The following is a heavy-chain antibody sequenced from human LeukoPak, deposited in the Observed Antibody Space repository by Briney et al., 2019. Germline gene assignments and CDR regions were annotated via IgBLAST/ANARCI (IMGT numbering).Heavy chain of an antibody. V-gene: IGHV4-59*01. CDR1: GGSISSYY. J-gene: IGHJ4*02. CDR3: ARESPLHDYSSWVIDY. Sequence: SETLSLTCTVSGGSISSYYWSCIRQPPGKGLEWIGYIYYSGSTNYNPSLKSRVTISVDTSNNQFSLKLSSVTAADTAVYYCARESPLHDYSSWVIDYWGQGTLVTVSS. D-gene: IGHD4-11*01. CDR2: IYYSGST.